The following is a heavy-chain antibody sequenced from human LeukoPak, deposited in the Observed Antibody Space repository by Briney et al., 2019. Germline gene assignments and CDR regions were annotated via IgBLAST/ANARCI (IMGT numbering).Heavy chain of an antibody. V-gene: IGHV1-18*01. D-gene: IGHD6-13*01. CDR2: ISAYNGNT. CDR1: GYTFTSYG. CDR3: ARVLGIAAAGTLIWFDP. Sequence: GASVKVSCKASGYTFTSYGISWVRQAPGQGLELMGWISAYNGNTNYAQKLQGRVTMTTDTSTSTAYMELRSLRSDDTAVYYCARVLGIAAAGTLIWFDPWGQGTLVTVSS. J-gene: IGHJ5*02.